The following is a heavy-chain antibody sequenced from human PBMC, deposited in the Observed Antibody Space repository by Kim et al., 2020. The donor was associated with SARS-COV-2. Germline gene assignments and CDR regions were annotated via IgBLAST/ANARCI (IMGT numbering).Heavy chain of an antibody. J-gene: IGHJ4*02. CDR2: INEVGSII. Sequence: GGSLRLSCAVSGFSLSTYWMHWVRQVPGKGLGGVVCINEVGSIINYADSVKGRVTISRDNAKNTLYLQMNSLRAEDTAVYYCALDLGGLYTYWGQGSLITVSS. CDR3: ALDLGGLYTY. V-gene: IGHV3-74*01. D-gene: IGHD2-15*01. CDR1: GFSLSTYW.